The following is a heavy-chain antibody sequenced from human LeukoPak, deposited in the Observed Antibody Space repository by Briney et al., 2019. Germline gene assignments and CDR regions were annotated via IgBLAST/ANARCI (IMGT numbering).Heavy chain of an antibody. CDR1: GYTFTSYG. J-gene: IGHJ5*02. V-gene: IGHV1-18*01. D-gene: IGHD3-22*01. CDR2: ISAYNGNT. CDR3: ARVPPAGFYYYDSSGYYRNWFDP. Sequence: ASVKVSCKASGYTFTSYGISWVRQAPGQGLEWMGWISAYNGNTNYAQKLQGRVTMTTDTSTSTAYMELRSLRSDDTAVYYCARVPPAGFYYYDSSGYYRNWFDPWGQGTLVTVSS.